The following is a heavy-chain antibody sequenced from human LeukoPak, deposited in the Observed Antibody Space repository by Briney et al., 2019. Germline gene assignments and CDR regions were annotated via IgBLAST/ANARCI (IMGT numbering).Heavy chain of an antibody. V-gene: IGHV3-23*01. J-gene: IGHJ4*02. Sequence: GGSLRLSCAASGFTFSSYAMSWVRQAPGKGLEWFSAISGSGGSTYYADSVKGRFTISRDTSKNTLYLQMNSLRAEDTAVYYCAKDRERWLVYSYFDSRGQGTLVTVSS. CDR1: GFTFSSYA. D-gene: IGHD6-19*01. CDR2: ISGSGGST. CDR3: AKDRERWLVYSYFDS.